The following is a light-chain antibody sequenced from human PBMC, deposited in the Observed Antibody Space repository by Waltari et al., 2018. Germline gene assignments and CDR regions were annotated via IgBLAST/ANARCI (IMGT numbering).Light chain of an antibody. J-gene: IGLJ3*02. CDR2: KNN. CDR1: SHNIGSNY. CDR3: AAWDDSLSGLV. Sequence: QSVLTQPPSASGTPGQKVTISCNGSSHNIGSNYVYWYQQFPGTAPKLLIFKNNQRPSGVPDRFSDSKSGTSASLAINGLRSEDEADYYCAAWDDSLSGLVLGGGTKVTVL. V-gene: IGLV1-47*01.